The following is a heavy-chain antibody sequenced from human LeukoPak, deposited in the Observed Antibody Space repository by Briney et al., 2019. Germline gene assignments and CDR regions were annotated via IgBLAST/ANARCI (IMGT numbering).Heavy chain of an antibody. CDR2: ISGSGTNT. D-gene: IGHD7-27*01. V-gene: IGHV3-23*01. CDR1: GYIFSNYG. CDR3: ARDLAWGAFDY. J-gene: IGHJ4*02. Sequence: GGTQRLSCAASGYIFSNYGMSWVRQAPGKGLEWVSAISGSGTNTDYADSVKGRFTISRDNSKNTLYLQMNSLRVEDTAVYYCARDLAWGAFDYWGQGTLVTVSS.